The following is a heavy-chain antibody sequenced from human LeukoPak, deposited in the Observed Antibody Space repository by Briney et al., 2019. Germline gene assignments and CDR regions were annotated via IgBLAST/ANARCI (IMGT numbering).Heavy chain of an antibody. Sequence: SVKVSCKASGGTFSSYAISWVRQAAGQGLEWMGGIIPIFGTANYAQKFQGRVTITADESTSTAYMELSSLRSEDTAVYYCARYEYGDPDYFDYWGQGTLVTVSS. V-gene: IGHV1-69*13. J-gene: IGHJ4*02. CDR1: GGTFSSYA. CDR3: ARYEYGDPDYFDY. CDR2: IIPIFGTA. D-gene: IGHD4-17*01.